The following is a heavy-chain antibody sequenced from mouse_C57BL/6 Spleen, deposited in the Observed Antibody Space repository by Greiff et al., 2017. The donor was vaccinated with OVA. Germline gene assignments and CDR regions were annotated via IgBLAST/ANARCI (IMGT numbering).Heavy chain of an antibody. CDR3: ARNQYGSSLFAY. D-gene: IGHD1-1*01. J-gene: IGHJ3*01. V-gene: IGHV2-2*01. CDR1: GFSLTSYG. CDR2: IWSGGST. Sequence: QVHVKQSGPGLVQPSQSLSITCTVSGFSLTSYGVHWVRQSPGKGLEWLGVIWSGGSTDYNAAFISRLSISKDNSKSQVFFKMNSLQADDTAIYYCARNQYGSSLFAYWGQGTLVTVSA.